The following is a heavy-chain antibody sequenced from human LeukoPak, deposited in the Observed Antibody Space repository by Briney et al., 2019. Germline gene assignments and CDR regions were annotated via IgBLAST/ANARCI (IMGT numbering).Heavy chain of an antibody. D-gene: IGHD3-9*01. V-gene: IGHV3-11*04. CDR2: IGRSGTTV. Sequence: GGSLRLSCAASGFTFSDYYMSWIRQVPGKGLEWVSYIGRSGTTVHYADSVKGRFTISWDNAKKSLYLQMNSLRAEDTAVYYCARSGKIYFDWLLDYWGQGTLVTVSS. CDR1: GFTFSDYY. CDR3: ARSGKIYFDWLLDY. J-gene: IGHJ4*02.